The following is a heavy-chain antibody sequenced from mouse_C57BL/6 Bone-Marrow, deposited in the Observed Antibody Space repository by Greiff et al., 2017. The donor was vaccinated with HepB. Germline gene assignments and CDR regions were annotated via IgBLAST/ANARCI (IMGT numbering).Heavy chain of an antibody. CDR2: IYPGSGST. CDR1: GYTFTSYW. CDR3: ARRGYGSRAWFAY. Sequence: QVQLQQPGAELVKPGASVKMSCKASGYTFTSYWITWVKQRPGQGLEWIGDIYPGSGSTNYNEKFKSKATLTVDTSSSTAYMQLSSLTSEDSAVYYCARRGYGSRAWFAYWGQGTLVTVSA. D-gene: IGHD1-1*01. V-gene: IGHV1-55*01. J-gene: IGHJ3*01.